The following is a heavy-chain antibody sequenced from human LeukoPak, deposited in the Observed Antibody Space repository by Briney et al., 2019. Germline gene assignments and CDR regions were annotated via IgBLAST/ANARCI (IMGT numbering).Heavy chain of an antibody. Sequence: ASVKVFCKASGYTFTGYYIHWVRQAPGQGLEWMGWINPNTGGTNYAQKFQGRVTMTRDTSISTAYMELSRLRSDDTAVYYCARDLVVRGIAVAGTNYWGQGTLVTVSS. CDR2: INPNTGGT. J-gene: IGHJ4*02. CDR1: GYTFTGYY. V-gene: IGHV1-2*02. CDR3: ARDLVVRGIAVAGTNY. D-gene: IGHD6-19*01.